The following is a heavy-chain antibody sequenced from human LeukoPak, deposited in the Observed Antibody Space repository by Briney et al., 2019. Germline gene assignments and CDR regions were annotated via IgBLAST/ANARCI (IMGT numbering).Heavy chain of an antibody. CDR3: AQGRQWLVDGVDY. D-gene: IGHD6-19*01. CDR2: LSYDGINK. Sequence: GGSLRLSCAASGFTFSICAMHWVRQAPGKGLEWVATLSYDGINKYYAESVKGRFTISRDNSKNTLYLQMNSLRAEDTAVYCCAQGRQWLVDGVDYWGQGTLVTVSS. V-gene: IGHV3-30-3*02. J-gene: IGHJ4*02. CDR1: GFTFSICA.